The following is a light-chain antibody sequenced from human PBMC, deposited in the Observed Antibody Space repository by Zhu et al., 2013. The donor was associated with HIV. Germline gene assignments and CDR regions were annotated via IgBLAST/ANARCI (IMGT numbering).Light chain of an antibody. Sequence: AIQLTQSPSSLSASVGDRVTITCRASQGISRALAWYQQKPGKVPKVLIYDASSLESGVPSRFSGSGSGTEFTLTITSLQPDDFATYYCQHVNSNAAFGPGTKVDV. V-gene: IGKV1-13*02. CDR1: QGISRA. J-gene: IGKJ3*01. CDR2: DAS. CDR3: QHVNSNAA.